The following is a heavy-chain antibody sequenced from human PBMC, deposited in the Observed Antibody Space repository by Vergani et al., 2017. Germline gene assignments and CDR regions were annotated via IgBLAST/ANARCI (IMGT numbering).Heavy chain of an antibody. V-gene: IGHV1-2*02. CDR2: INPNSGGT. Sequence: QVQLVQSGAEVKKPGASVKVSCKTSGYTFTGNYMHWLRQAPGQGLEWMGWINPNSGGTRYAQKFHGRVTMTMDTSISTAYMELSRLRSDDTGVYYCARGIVAVPGAGASGFDPWGQGTLVIVSS. D-gene: IGHD2-2*01. J-gene: IGHJ5*02. CDR3: ARGIVAVPGAGASGFDP. CDR1: GYTFTGNY.